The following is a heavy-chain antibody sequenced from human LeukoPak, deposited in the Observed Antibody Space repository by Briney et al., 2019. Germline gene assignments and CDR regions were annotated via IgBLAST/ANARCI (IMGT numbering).Heavy chain of an antibody. CDR2: ISGSGGST. CDR1: GFTFSSYA. D-gene: IGHD1-26*01. CDR3: ARARDRSGSYRVNFDY. V-gene: IGHV3-23*01. J-gene: IGHJ4*02. Sequence: PGGSLRLSCAASGFTFSSYAMSWVRQAPGKGLEWVSAISGSGGSTYYADSGKGRFTISRDNSKNTLYLQMNSLRAEDTAVYYCARARDRSGSYRVNFDYWGQGTLVTVSS.